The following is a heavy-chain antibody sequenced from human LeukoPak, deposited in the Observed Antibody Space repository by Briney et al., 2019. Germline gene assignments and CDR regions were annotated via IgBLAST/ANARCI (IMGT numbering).Heavy chain of an antibody. CDR3: AKALTTTGTTILDY. V-gene: IGHV3-23*01. J-gene: IGHJ4*02. D-gene: IGHD1-1*01. CDR2: ISASGGST. CDR1: GFTFSNYA. Sequence: GGSLRLSCAGSGFTFSNYAMTWVRQAPGKGLDWVSGISASGGSTYYADSVRGRFTISRDNSKNTLYLQMNSLRAEDTAVYHCAKALTTTGTTILDYWGQGTLVTVSS.